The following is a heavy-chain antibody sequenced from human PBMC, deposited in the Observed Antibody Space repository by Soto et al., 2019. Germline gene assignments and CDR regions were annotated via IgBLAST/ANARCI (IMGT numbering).Heavy chain of an antibody. J-gene: IGHJ5*02. D-gene: IGHD4-4*01. CDR3: AINDYSNNWFDP. Sequence: SVKVSCKASGGTFSSYAISWVRQAPGQGLEWMGGIIPIFGTANYAQKFQGRVTITADESTSTAYMELSSLRSEDTAVYYCAINDYSNNWFDPWGQGTLVTVSS. CDR1: GGTFSSYA. V-gene: IGHV1-69*13. CDR2: IIPIFGTA.